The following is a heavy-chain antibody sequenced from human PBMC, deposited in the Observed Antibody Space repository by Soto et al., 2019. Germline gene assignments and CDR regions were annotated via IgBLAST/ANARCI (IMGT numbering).Heavy chain of an antibody. CDR1: GFTFSNSA. CDR3: EKDPPNHKLHMIVGDY. CDR2: LSGSGGST. D-gene: IGHD3-22*01. V-gene: IGHV3-23*01. Sequence: GGSLRLSCAASGFTFSNSAMSWVRKAPGKGLEWVSTLSGSGGSTYYADSVKGRFTISRDNSKNTLYLQMNSLRAEDTAVYYCEKDPPNHKLHMIVGDYWGQGTLVTVSS. J-gene: IGHJ4*02.